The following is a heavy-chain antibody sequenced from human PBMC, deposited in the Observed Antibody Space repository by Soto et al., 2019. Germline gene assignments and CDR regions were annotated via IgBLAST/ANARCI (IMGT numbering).Heavy chain of an antibody. Sequence: SVKVSCKASGGTFSSYSISWVRQAPGQGPEWMGGIIPIFGTASYAQKFQGRVTITADESTSTAYMELSSLKASDTAMYYCASQRGYSYDYGNAFDIWGQGTMVTVSS. J-gene: IGHJ3*02. CDR2: IIPIFGTA. CDR1: GGTFSSYS. V-gene: IGHV1-69*13. D-gene: IGHD5-18*01. CDR3: ASQRGYSYDYGNAFDI.